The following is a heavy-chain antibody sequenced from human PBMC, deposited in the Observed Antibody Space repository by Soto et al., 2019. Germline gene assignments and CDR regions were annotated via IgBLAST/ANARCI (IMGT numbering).Heavy chain of an antibody. CDR2: INAGNGNT. CDR3: ASSWIELAPYGMDV. CDR1: GYTFTSYA. V-gene: IGHV1-3*01. D-gene: IGHD1-1*01. Sequence: ASVKVSCKASGYTFTSYAIHWVRQAPGQRLEWMGWINAGNGNTKYSQKFQGRVTITRDTSASTAYMDLSSLRSEDTAVYYCASSWIELAPYGMDVWGQGTTVTVSS. J-gene: IGHJ6*02.